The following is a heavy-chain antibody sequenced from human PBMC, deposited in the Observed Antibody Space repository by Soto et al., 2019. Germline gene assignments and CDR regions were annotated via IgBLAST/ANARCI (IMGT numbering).Heavy chain of an antibody. CDR3: VKEATIEDAHHFDY. J-gene: IGHJ4*02. CDR1: GFTFSNYG. V-gene: IGHV3-30*18. Sequence: QVQLVESGGGGVQPGRSLRVSCAASGFTFSNYGMQGFRQAPGKGLEWVAVVSWDGRTQFYADSVKGRFTISRDNSGDTLSLQMNSLRPEDTAVYYCVKEATIEDAHHFDYWGQGTLLTVSS. D-gene: IGHD1-26*01. CDR2: VSWDGRTQ.